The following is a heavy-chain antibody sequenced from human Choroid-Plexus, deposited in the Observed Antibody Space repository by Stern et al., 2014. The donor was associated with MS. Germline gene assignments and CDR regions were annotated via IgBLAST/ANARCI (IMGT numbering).Heavy chain of an antibody. J-gene: IGHJ5*02. D-gene: IGHD2-8*01. CDR2: VSYGGSNK. CDR1: GFTFGSCA. Sequence: QVQLVESGGGVVKPGRPLRLSCTASGFTFGSCAMHWVRPAPGQGLEWVGGVSYGGSNKYYADAVKGRFTVSRDNSQNTLYMQMSSLRAEDTAVYYCAKDRQYLTYFFDHWGQGSLVTVSS. V-gene: IGHV3-30*18. CDR3: AKDRQYLTYFFDH.